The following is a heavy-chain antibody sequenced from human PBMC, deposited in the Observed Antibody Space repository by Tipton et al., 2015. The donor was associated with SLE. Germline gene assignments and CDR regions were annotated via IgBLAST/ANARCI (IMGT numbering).Heavy chain of an antibody. Sequence: TLSLTCPLSGGLISGSGYYWGWIRQPPGKGLEWIGNIYYSGSTYYNPSLNTRLTLSIDTSRNQFSLKLSSVTAADTAVYYCARMSSGWSVGAFDIWGQGRMVTVSS. CDR1: GGLISGSGYY. CDR2: IYYSGST. J-gene: IGHJ3*02. D-gene: IGHD6-13*01. CDR3: ARMSSGWSVGAFDI. V-gene: IGHV4-39*07.